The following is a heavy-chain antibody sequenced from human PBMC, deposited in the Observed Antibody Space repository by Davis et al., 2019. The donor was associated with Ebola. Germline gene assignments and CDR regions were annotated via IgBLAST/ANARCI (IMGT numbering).Heavy chain of an antibody. CDR3: ARDPSGGSGWSMGYYGMDV. CDR2: LYMSGST. D-gene: IGHD6-19*01. V-gene: IGHV3-53*01. J-gene: IGHJ6*04. Sequence: PGGSLRLSCAASGFTVSSNYMIWVRQASGKGLEWVSLLYMSGSTFYADSVKGRFTISRDNYENTLYLQMNSLRVEDTAVYYCARDPSGGSGWSMGYYGMDVWGKGTTVTVSS. CDR1: GFTVSSNY.